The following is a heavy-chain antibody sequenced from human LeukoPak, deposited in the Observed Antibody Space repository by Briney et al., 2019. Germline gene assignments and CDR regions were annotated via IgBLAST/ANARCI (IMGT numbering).Heavy chain of an antibody. CDR3: AKDLFMFTFGGVIDPVDAFDI. D-gene: IGHD3-16*02. V-gene: IGHV3-23*01. J-gene: IGHJ3*02. Sequence: PGGSLRLSCAASGFTFSSYAMSWVRQAPGKGLEWVSAISGSGGSTYYADSVKGRFTISRDNSKNTLYLQMNSLRAEDTAVYYCAKDLFMFTFGGVIDPVDAFDIWGQGTMVTVSS. CDR1: GFTFSSYA. CDR2: ISGSGGST.